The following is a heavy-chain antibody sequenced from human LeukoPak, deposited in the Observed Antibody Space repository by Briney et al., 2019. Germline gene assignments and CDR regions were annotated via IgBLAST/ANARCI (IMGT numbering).Heavy chain of an antibody. CDR3: ATSDYDILTGSEWFDP. D-gene: IGHD3-9*01. CDR2: IYHSGST. Sequence: SETLSLTCAVSGGSISSSNWWSWVRQPPGKGLEWIGEIYHSGSTNYNPSLKSQVTISVDKSKNQFSLKLSSVTAADTAVYYCATSDYDILTGSEWFDPWGQGTLVTVSS. V-gene: IGHV4-4*02. J-gene: IGHJ5*02. CDR1: GGSISSSNW.